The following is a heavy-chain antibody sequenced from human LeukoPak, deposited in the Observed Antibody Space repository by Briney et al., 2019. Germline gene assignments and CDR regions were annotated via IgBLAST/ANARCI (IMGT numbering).Heavy chain of an antibody. CDR2: INHSGST. CDR3: ARGVDYGVYYFDY. CDR1: GGSFSGYY. D-gene: IGHD4-17*01. V-gene: IGHV4-34*01. Sequence: SETLSLTCAVYGGSFSGYYWSWIRQPPGKGLEWIGEINHSGSTNYNPSLESRVTISVDTSKNQFSLKLSSVTAADTAVYYCARGVDYGVYYFDYWGQGTLVTVSS. J-gene: IGHJ4*02.